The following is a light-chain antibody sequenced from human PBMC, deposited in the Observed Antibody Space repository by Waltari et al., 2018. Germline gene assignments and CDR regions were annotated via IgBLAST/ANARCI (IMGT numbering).Light chain of an antibody. V-gene: IGLV2-23*02. CDR1: SGDVGRSNL. CDR2: EVS. J-gene: IGLJ1*01. Sequence: QSALTQPASVSGSPGQSITIPCTGSSGDVGRSNLFSWYLQHPGKAPKLIIYEVSKRPSGVSNRFSGSKSGNTASLTISGLQAEDEADYYCYSYAGGSVFGTGTKVTVL. CDR3: YSYAGGSV.